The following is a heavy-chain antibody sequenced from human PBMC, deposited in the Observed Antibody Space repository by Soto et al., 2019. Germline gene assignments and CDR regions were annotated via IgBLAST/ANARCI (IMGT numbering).Heavy chain of an antibody. D-gene: IGHD3-22*01. CDR1: GFTFSNYA. J-gene: IGHJ4*02. CDR2: ISGNGGGT. V-gene: IGHV3-23*01. Sequence: GGSLRLSCAASGFTFSNYAMSWVRQAPGKGLEWVSTISGNGGGTYYADSVKGRFTISRDNSKNTLYLRMNSLRAEDTAVYYCAISRGSGYYYVGRFDYWGQGTLVTVSS. CDR3: AISRGSGYYYVGRFDY.